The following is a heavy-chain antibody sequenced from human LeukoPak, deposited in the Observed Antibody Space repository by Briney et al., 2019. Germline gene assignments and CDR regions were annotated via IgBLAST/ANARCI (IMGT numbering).Heavy chain of an antibody. D-gene: IGHD1-14*01. CDR3: AKVSGGGLYYDGMDV. V-gene: IGHV3-23*01. CDR1: GFTFNNYA. J-gene: IGHJ6*02. Sequence: GGPLRLSCAASGFTFNNYAMNWVRQAPGKGLEWVSVISGSGGTTYYADSVKGRFTISRDSSKNTLYLQVNSLRAEDTAVYYCAKVSGGGLYYDGMDVWGQGTTVTVSS. CDR2: ISGSGGTT.